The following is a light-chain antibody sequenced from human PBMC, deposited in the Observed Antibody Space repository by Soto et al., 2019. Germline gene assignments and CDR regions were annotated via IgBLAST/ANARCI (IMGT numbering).Light chain of an antibody. CDR3: QHYYSTPLT. CDR1: QSVLSGSNNKNY. J-gene: IGKJ4*01. CDR2: WAS. Sequence: DIVMTQSPDSLAVSLGERATFNCKSSQSVLSGSNNKNYLAWYQQKPGQPPKLLIYWASTRESGVPDRFSGSGSGTEFTLTISSLQAEDVAVYYCQHYYSTPLTFGGGTKVEIK. V-gene: IGKV4-1*01.